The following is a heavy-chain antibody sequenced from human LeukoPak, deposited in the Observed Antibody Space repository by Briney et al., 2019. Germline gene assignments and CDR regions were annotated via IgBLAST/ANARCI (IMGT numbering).Heavy chain of an antibody. J-gene: IGHJ4*02. CDR1: GYTFTSYG. V-gene: IGHV1-18*01. CDR3: AREGGGDILTGYYYFDY. D-gene: IGHD3-9*01. CDR2: ISAYNGNT. Sequence: ASVKVSCKASGYTFTSYGISWVRQAPGQGLEWMGWISAYNGNTNYAQKLQGRVTMTTDTSTSTAYMELRSLRSDDTAVYYWAREGGGDILTGYYYFDYWGQGTLVTVSS.